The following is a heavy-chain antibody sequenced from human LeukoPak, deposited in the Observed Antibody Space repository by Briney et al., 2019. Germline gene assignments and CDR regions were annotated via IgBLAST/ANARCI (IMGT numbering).Heavy chain of an antibody. J-gene: IGHJ5*02. CDR2: IYYSGST. V-gene: IGHV4-30-4*08. CDR3: AIRRGYSSSSGWFDP. CDR1: GGSISSGDYY. Sequence: SETLSLTCTVSGGSISSGDYYWSWIRQPPGKGLEWIGYIYYSGSTYYNPSLKSRVSISVDTSKNQFSLKLSSVTAADTAVYYCAIRRGYSSSSGWFDPWGQGTLVTVSS. D-gene: IGHD6-6*01.